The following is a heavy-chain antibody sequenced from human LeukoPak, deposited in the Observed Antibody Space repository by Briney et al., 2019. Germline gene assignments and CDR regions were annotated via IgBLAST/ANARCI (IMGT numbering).Heavy chain of an antibody. D-gene: IGHD3-10*01. Sequence: ASVKVSCKASGYTFTSYGISWVRQAPGQGLEWMGWISAYNGNTNYAQKLQGRVTMTTDTSTSTAYMELRSLRSDDTAVYYCARWFGELNYYYYGMDVWGQGTTVTVSS. CDR3: ARWFGELNYYYYGMDV. CDR1: GYTFTSYG. CDR2: ISAYNGNT. V-gene: IGHV1-18*01. J-gene: IGHJ6*02.